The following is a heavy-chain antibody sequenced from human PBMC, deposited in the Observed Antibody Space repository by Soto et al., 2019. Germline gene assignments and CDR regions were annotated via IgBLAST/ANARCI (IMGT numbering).Heavy chain of an antibody. CDR2: INAGNGNT. J-gene: IGHJ4*02. Sequence: ASVKVSCKASGYTFTSYAMHWVRQAPGQRLEWMGWINAGNGNTKYSQKFQGRVTITRDTSASTAYMELSSLRSEDTAVYYCARVEQWLVYFNYWAQETLVPVS. D-gene: IGHD6-19*01. V-gene: IGHV1-3*01. CDR1: GYTFTSYA. CDR3: ARVEQWLVYFNY.